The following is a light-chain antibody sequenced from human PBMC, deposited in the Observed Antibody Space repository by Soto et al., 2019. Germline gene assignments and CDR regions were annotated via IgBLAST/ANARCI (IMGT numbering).Light chain of an antibody. Sequence: IVMTQSPDSLAVSPGERAIINCRSKQSLFYSPNNKNYLAWYQQKPGQPLKLLIYWASNRESGVTERFSGSGSESDFTLTISSLQAEDVAVYSFQQYYSSYRTFGQGTRLEIK. CDR2: WAS. CDR1: QSLFYSPNNKNY. V-gene: IGKV4-1*01. J-gene: IGKJ5*01. CDR3: QQYYSSYRT.